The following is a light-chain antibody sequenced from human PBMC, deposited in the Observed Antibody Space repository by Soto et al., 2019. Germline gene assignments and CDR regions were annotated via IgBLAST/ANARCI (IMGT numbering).Light chain of an antibody. J-gene: IGKJ5*01. Sequence: IVLTQSPATLSLSPGERATLSCRASQNVANYLDWYQQKPGQAPRLLIYESSNRATGIAARFSGSGSGTDFTLTISSLEPEDFAVYYCQQRKNWQVTFGQGTRLEIK. V-gene: IGKV3-11*01. CDR1: QNVANY. CDR3: QQRKNWQVT. CDR2: ESS.